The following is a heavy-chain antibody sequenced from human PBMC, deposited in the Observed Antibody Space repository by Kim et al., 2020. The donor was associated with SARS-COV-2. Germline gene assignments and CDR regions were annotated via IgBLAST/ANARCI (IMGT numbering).Heavy chain of an antibody. CDR1: GYSFTSYW. D-gene: IGHD1-26*01. CDR3: ARQRGATVGRVSHYFDY. Sequence: GESLKISCKGSGYSFTSYWIGWVRQMPGKGLEWMGIIYPGDSDTRYSPSFQGQVTISADKSISTAYLQWSSLKASDTAMYYCARQRGATVGRVSHYFDYWGQGTLVTVSS. V-gene: IGHV5-51*01. J-gene: IGHJ4*02. CDR2: IYPGDSDT.